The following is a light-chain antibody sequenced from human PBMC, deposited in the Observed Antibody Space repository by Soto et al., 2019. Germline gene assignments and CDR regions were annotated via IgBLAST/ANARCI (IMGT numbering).Light chain of an antibody. Sequence: QSALTQPASVPGSPGQSITISCTGTSSDVGGYNYVSWYRQHPGKAPKLMIYEVSNRPSGVSNRFSGSKSGNTASLTISGLQAEDEADYYCSSYTSSSTPYVFGTGTKVTVL. CDR1: SSDVGGYNY. CDR3: SSYTSSSTPYV. V-gene: IGLV2-14*01. CDR2: EVS. J-gene: IGLJ1*01.